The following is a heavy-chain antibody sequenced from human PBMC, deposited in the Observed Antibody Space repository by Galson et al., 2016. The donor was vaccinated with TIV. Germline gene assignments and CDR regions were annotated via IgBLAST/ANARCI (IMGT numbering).Heavy chain of an antibody. CDR1: GFTFNTYA. D-gene: IGHD3-16*01. CDR2: ISDSGDRT. V-gene: IGHV3-23*01. J-gene: IGHJ4*02. CDR3: AKRFGGVYREFDS. Sequence: SLRLSCATSGFTFNTYAMSWVRQAPGKGLEWVSSISDSGDRTYYADSVKGRFTISRDFSTNTLSLQMNSLRAEDTALYYCAKRFGGVYREFDSWGQGTLVTVSS.